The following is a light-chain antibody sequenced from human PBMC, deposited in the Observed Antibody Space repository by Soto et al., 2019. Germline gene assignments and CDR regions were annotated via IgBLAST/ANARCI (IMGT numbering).Light chain of an antibody. J-gene: IGKJ5*01. CDR1: QSISSY. CDR2: PAS. V-gene: IGKV1-39*01. Sequence: FQIPQPPSSRFASVGARVPTPSRASQSISSYLKWYQQKPGKAPKLLIYPASSLQSGVPSRFSGGGSGTDFTLTISSLQPEDFATYYCQQSYSTPITFGQGTRLEIK. CDR3: QQSYSTPIT.